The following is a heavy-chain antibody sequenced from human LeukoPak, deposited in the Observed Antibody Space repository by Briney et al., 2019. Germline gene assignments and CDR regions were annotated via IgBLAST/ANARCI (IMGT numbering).Heavy chain of an antibody. V-gene: IGHV3-23*01. J-gene: IGHJ4*02. Sequence: GGSLRLSCAASGFTFSSYAMSWVRQAPGKGLEWVSVISGNGGSTYYADSVKGRFTISRDNSKNTLYLQMNSLRAEDTAVYYCAKALTTVTTPLWNWGQGTLVTVSS. CDR3: AKALTTVTTPLWN. CDR1: GFTFSSYA. CDR2: ISGNGGST. D-gene: IGHD4-17*01.